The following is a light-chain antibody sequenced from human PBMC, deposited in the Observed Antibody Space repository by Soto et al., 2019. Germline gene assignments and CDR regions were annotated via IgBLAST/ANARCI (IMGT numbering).Light chain of an antibody. V-gene: IGKV1-5*03. CDR1: QSISSW. CDR2: KAY. Sequence: DIQMTQSPSTLSASVGDRVTITCRASQSISSWLSWYQQKPGKAPKRLLYKAYSLESGVPSRFSGSGSGTEFPLTISSLQPDDFATYYCQQYNSYPWTFGQWTKLEIK. J-gene: IGKJ1*01. CDR3: QQYNSYPWT.